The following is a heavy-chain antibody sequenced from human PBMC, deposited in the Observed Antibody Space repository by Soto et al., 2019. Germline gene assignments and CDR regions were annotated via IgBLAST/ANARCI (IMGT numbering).Heavy chain of an antibody. J-gene: IGHJ4*02. Sequence: EVQLVESGGGLVQPGGSLRLSCAASGFTFSTYEFNWVRQAPGRGLEWISYISVSGNIIKYADSVKGRFTISRDNAENSLQLHMSVLTVDNTVVYFFVRDNVRASAAACLDYWGQGTQVIFSS. CDR3: VRDNVRASAAACLDY. CDR1: GFTFSTYE. CDR2: ISVSGNII. D-gene: IGHD6-13*01. V-gene: IGHV3-48*03.